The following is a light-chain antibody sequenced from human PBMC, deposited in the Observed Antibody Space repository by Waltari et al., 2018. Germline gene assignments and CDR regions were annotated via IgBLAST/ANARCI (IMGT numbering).Light chain of an antibody. Sequence: QSALTQPASVSGSPGQSLTILCTGTSSDVGSYHLVSWYQQYPGKAPKLMIYEGSKRPSGVSNRFSGSKSGNTASLTISGLQADDEADYYCCSYAGSTSWVFGGGTKVTVL. CDR1: SSDVGSYHL. CDR3: CSYAGSTSWV. J-gene: IGLJ3*02. CDR2: EGS. V-gene: IGLV2-23*01.